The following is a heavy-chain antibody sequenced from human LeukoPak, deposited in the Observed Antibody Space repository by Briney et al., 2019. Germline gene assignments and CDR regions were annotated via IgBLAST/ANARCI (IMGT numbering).Heavy chain of an antibody. CDR1: GGSISTDNYY. CDR2: IYHSGIT. V-gene: IGHV4-39*01. Sequence: SETLSLTCTVAGGSISTDNYYWDWIRQAPGKGLEWIGNIYHSGITYYNPSLQSRVTMSVDTSKNHFSLRLTSLTAADTAVYFCARHLSALNRYDPWGRGTLVIVSS. CDR3: ARHLSALNRYDP. J-gene: IGHJ5*02. D-gene: IGHD1-14*01.